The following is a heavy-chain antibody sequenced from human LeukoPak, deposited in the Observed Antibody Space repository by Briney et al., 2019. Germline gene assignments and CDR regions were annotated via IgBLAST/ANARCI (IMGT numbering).Heavy chain of an antibody. V-gene: IGHV4-59*08. Sequence: SETLSLTCTVSGGSISGTYYWSWIRQPPGKGLEWIGYIYYTGTTDSNPSLKSRVTISLDTSKNQFSLNLSSVTAADTAVYYCARRWVYDKRAFDAWGQGTMVSVSS. CDR2: IYYTGTT. CDR1: GGSISGTYY. D-gene: IGHD3-16*01. J-gene: IGHJ3*01. CDR3: ARRWVYDKRAFDA.